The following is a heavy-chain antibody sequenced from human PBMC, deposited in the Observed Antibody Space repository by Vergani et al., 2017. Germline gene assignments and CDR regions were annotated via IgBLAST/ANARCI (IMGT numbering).Heavy chain of an antibody. CDR2: IYPAESDT. D-gene: IGHD1-1*01. CDR3: ARHTTYTDS. Sequence: EVELVQSGPEMRKPGESLKISCKGSEYSFGNYWIGWVRQMPGKGLEWMGIIYPAESDTRYSLSFQGQVTISADKSISTAFLQWETLKASDTALYYCARHTTYTDSWGQGTLVTVSS. J-gene: IGHJ4*02. V-gene: IGHV5-51*01. CDR1: EYSFGNYW.